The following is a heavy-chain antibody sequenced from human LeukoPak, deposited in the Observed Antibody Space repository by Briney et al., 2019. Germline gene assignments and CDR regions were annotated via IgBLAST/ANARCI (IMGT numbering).Heavy chain of an antibody. CDR1: GGSFSGYY. D-gene: IGHD3-22*01. V-gene: IGHV4-34*01. CDR2: IYHRGST. J-gene: IGHJ4*02. CDR3: ARLRASPYYYDSSGYYSGNFDY. Sequence: WETLSLTGAVYGGSFSGYYWGWIRQPPGRGLECIGEIYHRGSTNYNPSLKSRVTISVDTSKNQFSLKLSSVTAADTAVYYCARLRASPYYYDSSGYYSGNFDYWGQGTLVTVSS.